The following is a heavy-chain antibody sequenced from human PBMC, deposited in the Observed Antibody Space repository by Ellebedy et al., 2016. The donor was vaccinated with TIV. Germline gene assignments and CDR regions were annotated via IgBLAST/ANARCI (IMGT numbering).Heavy chain of an antibody. J-gene: IGHJ4*02. CDR1: GSSLSDYA. CDR3: ARDAASGYGTGLYFDY. D-gene: IGHD5-18*01. V-gene: IGHV3-48*02. CDR2: INSGSNTI. Sequence: GESLKISCSASGSSLSDYAMNWVRQAPGKGLEWVSYINSGSNTIYYADSVKGRFTISRDNAKNSLYLQMNSLRDEDTAMYYCARDAASGYGTGLYFDYWGQGTPVTVSS.